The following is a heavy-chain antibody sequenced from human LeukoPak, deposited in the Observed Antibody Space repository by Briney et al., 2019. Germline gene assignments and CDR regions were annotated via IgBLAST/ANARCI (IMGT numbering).Heavy chain of an antibody. J-gene: IGHJ1*01. Sequence: GALVKVSCKASGYTFTSYYMHWVRQAPGQGLEWMGIINPSGGSTSYAQKFQGRVTMTRDTSTSTVYMELSSLRSEDTAVYYCAREAYYDSSGYTAEYFQHWGQGTLVTVSS. CDR3: AREAYYDSSGYTAEYFQH. V-gene: IGHV1-46*01. CDR2: INPSGGST. D-gene: IGHD3-22*01. CDR1: GYTFTSYY.